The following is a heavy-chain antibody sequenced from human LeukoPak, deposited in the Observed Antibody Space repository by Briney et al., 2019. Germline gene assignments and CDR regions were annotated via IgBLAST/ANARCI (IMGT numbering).Heavy chain of an antibody. D-gene: IGHD6-6*01. V-gene: IGHV3-23*01. J-gene: IGHJ4*02. CDR1: GFTFSSYS. CDR3: AKSSSPYSSSIYYFDY. Sequence: GGSLRLSCAASGFTFSSYSTNWVRQAPGKGLEWVSIIGGSGGTTYYADSVKGRFTISRDNSKNTLYLQMNSLRVEDTAVYYCAKSSSPYSSSIYYFDYWGQGTLVTVSS. CDR2: IGGSGGTT.